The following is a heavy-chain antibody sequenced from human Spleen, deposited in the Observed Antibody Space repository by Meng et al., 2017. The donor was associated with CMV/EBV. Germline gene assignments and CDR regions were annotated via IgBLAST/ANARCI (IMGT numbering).Heavy chain of an antibody. J-gene: IGHJ6*02. CDR1: GGSLGTDY. D-gene: IGHD2/OR15-2a*01. CDR3: ARGHPAFSGVDV. Sequence: LRLSCTVSGGSLGTDYWSWIRQSPGKGLQWIAYLHNSGRTNYTPSLKSRVTLSVDTSKNEFSLRVASVTAADTAVYFCARGHPAFSGVDVWGQGTTVTVSS. V-gene: IGHV4-59*01. CDR2: LHNSGRT.